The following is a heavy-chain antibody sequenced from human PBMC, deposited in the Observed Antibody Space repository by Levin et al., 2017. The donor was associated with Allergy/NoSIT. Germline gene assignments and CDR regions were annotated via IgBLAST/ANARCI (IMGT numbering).Heavy chain of an antibody. CDR1: GSTFTTYW. CDR2: IYPRDSDI. CDR3: ARQVGSWEGGDCLSY. D-gene: IGHD2-21*02. J-gene: IGHJ4*02. V-gene: IGHV5-51*01. Sequence: GGSLRLSCKASGSTFTTYWIAWVRQMPGKGLEWVGVIYPRDSDIRYSPSFQGQVTISADRSITTAYLQWSSLKASDTAIYYCARQVGSWEGGDCLSYWGQGTLVTVSS.